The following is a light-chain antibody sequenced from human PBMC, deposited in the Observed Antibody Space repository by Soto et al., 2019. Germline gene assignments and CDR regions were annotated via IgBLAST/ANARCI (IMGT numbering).Light chain of an antibody. CDR3: QQYGNSTWT. CDR2: AAS. Sequence: EIVLTQSPGTLSLSPGERATLSCRASQSISSNYLAWCQQKPGQAPRLLIYAASSRATGIPDRFSGSGSGTDFTLTISRLEPEDFAVYYCQQYGNSTWTFGQGTKVDIK. V-gene: IGKV3-20*01. CDR1: QSISSNY. J-gene: IGKJ1*01.